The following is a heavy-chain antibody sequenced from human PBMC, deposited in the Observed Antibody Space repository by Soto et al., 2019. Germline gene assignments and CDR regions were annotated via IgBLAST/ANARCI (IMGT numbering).Heavy chain of an antibody. CDR2: IYSGGST. CDR1: GFTVSSNY. V-gene: IGHV3-53*01. Sequence: GGSLRLSCAASGFTVSSNYMSWVRQSPGKGLEWVSVIYSGGSTYYADSVKGRFTISRDNSKNTLYLQMNSLRAEDTAVYYCARDRGYCSGGSCHYYYGMDVWGQGTTVTVSS. J-gene: IGHJ6*02. CDR3: ARDRGYCSGGSCHYYYGMDV. D-gene: IGHD2-15*01.